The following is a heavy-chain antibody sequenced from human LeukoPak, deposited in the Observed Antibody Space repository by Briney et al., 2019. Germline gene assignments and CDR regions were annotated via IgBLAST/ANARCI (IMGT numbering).Heavy chain of an antibody. V-gene: IGHV1-2*02. CDR2: INPNSGGT. CDR1: GYTFTGYY. Sequence: GASVKVSCKASGYTFTGYYMHWVRQAPGQGLEWMGWINPNSGGTNYAQKFQGRVTMTRDTSISTAYMELSRLRSDDTAVYYCARNRRGGSYYYYYGMDVWGQGTTVTVSS. D-gene: IGHD1-14*01. J-gene: IGHJ6*02. CDR3: ARNRRGGSYYYYYGMDV.